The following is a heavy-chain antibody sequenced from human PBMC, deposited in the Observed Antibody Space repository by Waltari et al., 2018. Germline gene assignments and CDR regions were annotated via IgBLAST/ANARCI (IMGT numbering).Heavy chain of an antibody. D-gene: IGHD5-18*01. CDR3: ARGGVDTATPLDY. CDR2: ISYDGSNK. J-gene: IGHJ4*02. V-gene: IGHV3-30*01. Sequence: QVQLVESGGGVVQPGRSLRLSCAASGFTFSSYAMPWVRQAPGKGLEWVAVISYDGSNKYYADSVKGRFTISRDNSKNTLYLQMNSLRAEDTAVYYCARGGVDTATPLDYWGQGTLVTVSS. CDR1: GFTFSSYA.